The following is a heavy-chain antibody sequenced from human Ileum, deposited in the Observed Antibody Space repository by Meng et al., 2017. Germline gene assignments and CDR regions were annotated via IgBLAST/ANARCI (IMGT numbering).Heavy chain of an antibody. V-gene: IGHV4-4*02. D-gene: IGHD1-26*01. J-gene: IGHJ4*02. CDR2: IHHSGST. Sequence: QVQLQESGPGLLKPSGTLSLTCAVSGGSISTSDWWSWVSQPPGKGLEWIGEIHHSGSTNYNPSLKSRVTISVDKSKNQFSLKLNSVTAADTAVYYCAREWSGSYRHFDYWGQGTLVTVSS. CDR1: GGSISTSDW. CDR3: AREWSGSYRHFDY.